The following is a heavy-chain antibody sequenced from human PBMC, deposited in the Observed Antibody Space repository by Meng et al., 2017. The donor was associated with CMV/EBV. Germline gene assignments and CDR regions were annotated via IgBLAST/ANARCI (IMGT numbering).Heavy chain of an antibody. CDR3: ARDRTMVRGVTGY. D-gene: IGHD3-10*01. J-gene: IGHJ4*02. CDR2: ISAYNGNT. V-gene: IGHV1-18*01. Sequence: GQLVQAGADGNEHGASVTVSCYAVCYTVISYGIRCVRQAPAQELEWMVWISAYNGNTNYAQKLQGRVTMTTDTSTSTAYMELRSLRSDDTAVYYCARDRTMVRGVTGYWGQGTLVTVSS. CDR1: CYTVISYG.